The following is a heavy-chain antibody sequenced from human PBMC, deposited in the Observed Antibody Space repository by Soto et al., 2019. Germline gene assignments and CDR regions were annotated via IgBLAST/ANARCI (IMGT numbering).Heavy chain of an antibody. Sequence: SETLSLACTVSGGSISSGDYYWSWIRQPPGKGLEWIGYVYYSGSTYSNPSLKSRVAISIDTSKNQLSLNLSSVTAADTAVYYCARAVRTTVYYYYYGMDVWGQGTTVTVSS. J-gene: IGHJ6*02. D-gene: IGHD1-1*01. V-gene: IGHV4-30-4*01. CDR3: ARAVRTTVYYYYYGMDV. CDR1: GGSISSGDYY. CDR2: VYYSGST.